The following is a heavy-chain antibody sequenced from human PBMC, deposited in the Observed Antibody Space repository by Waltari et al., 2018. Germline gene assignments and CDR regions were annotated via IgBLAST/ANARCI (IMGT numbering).Heavy chain of an antibody. Sequence: EVQLVESGGGLVQPGGSLRLSCVGSGFTYSNHWMTWVRQFPGKGLEWVASRREDGGVKYYGDSGKGRFTISRDNARNSLFLQISSLRGEDTAIYYCASQIRYNSGWIPLDYWGQGTLVTVSS. D-gene: IGHD6-19*01. V-gene: IGHV3-7*01. CDR2: RREDGGVK. J-gene: IGHJ4*02. CDR1: GFTYSNHW. CDR3: ASQIRYNSGWIPLDY.